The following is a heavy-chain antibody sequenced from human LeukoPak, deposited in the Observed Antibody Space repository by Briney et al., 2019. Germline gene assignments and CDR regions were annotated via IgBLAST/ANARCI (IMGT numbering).Heavy chain of an antibody. Sequence: GGSLRLSCAASGFTFSSYTMNWVRQAPGKGLEWVSYISSSSSTIYYADSVKGRFTISRDNAKNSLYLRMNSLRAEDTAVYYCARAGYGGSTTGWFDPWGQGTLVTVSS. CDR1: GFTFSSYT. CDR3: ARAGYGGSTTGWFDP. V-gene: IGHV3-48*04. D-gene: IGHD4-23*01. CDR2: ISSSSSTI. J-gene: IGHJ5*02.